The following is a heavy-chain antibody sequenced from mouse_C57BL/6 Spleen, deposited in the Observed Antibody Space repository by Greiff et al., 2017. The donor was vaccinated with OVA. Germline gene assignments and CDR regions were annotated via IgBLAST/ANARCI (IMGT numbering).Heavy chain of an antibody. Sequence: QVQLQQPGAELVRPGTSVKLSCKASGYTFTSYWMHWVKQRPGQGLEWIGVIDPSDSYTNYNQKFKGKATLTVDTSSTPAYMQLISLTSEDSAVYYCARTAVVADLPDDWGQGTTLTVSS. CDR2: IDPSDSYT. CDR1: GYTFTSYW. D-gene: IGHD1-1*01. V-gene: IGHV1-59*01. CDR3: ARTAVVADLPDD. J-gene: IGHJ2*01.